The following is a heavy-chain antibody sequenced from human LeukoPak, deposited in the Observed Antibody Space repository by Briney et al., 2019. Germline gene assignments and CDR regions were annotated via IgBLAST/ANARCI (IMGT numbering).Heavy chain of an antibody. CDR1: GFTVSSNY. Sequence: GGSLRLSCAASGFTVSSNYMSWVRQAPGKGLEWVSAISGSGGSTYYADSVKGRFTISRDNSKNTLYLQMNSLRAEDTAVYYCAKTKGQLWSPNDAFDIWGQGTMVTVSS. V-gene: IGHV3-23*01. J-gene: IGHJ3*02. CDR3: AKTKGQLWSPNDAFDI. D-gene: IGHD5-18*01. CDR2: ISGSGGST.